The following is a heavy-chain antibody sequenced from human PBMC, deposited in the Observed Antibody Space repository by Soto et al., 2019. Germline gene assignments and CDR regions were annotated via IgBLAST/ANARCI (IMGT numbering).Heavy chain of an antibody. CDR3: AREKSSHTSHYYYYGMDV. CDR2: IIPIFGTA. CDR1: GGTFSSYA. J-gene: IGHJ6*02. D-gene: IGHD2-15*01. Sequence: QVQLVQSGAEVKKPGSSVKVSCKASGGTFSSYAISWVRQAPGQGLEWMGGIIPIFGTANYAQKFQRRVTITADESTSTAYMELSSLRSEDTAVYYCAREKSSHTSHYYYYGMDVWGQGTTVTVSS. V-gene: IGHV1-69*01.